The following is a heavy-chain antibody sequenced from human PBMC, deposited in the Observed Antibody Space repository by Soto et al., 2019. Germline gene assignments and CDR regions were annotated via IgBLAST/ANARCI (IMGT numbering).Heavy chain of an antibody. CDR1: GFTFSSYG. CDR3: ASLSIQLCQPTTMDV. J-gene: IGHJ6*02. D-gene: IGHD5-18*01. V-gene: IGHV3-33*01. Sequence: QVQLVESGGGVVQPGRSLRLSCAASGFTFSSYGMHWVRQAPGKGLEWVAVIWYDGSNKYYADSVKGRFTISRDNSKNTLYLQMNSLRAEDTAVYYCASLSIQLCQPTTMDVWGQGTTVTVSS. CDR2: IWYDGSNK.